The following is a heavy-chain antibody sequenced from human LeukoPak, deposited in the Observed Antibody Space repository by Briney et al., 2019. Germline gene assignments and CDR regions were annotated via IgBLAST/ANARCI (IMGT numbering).Heavy chain of an antibody. V-gene: IGHV4-39*07. CDR1: GGSISSSSYY. Sequence: PSETLSLTCTVSGGSISSSSYYWGWIRQPPGKGLEWIGSIYYSGSTYYNPSLKSRVTISVDTSKNQFSLKLSSVTAADTAVYYCARGDGYGYVMGGGFVTSWFDPWGQGTLVTVSS. CDR3: ARGDGYGYVMGGGFVTSWFDP. D-gene: IGHD5-18*01. J-gene: IGHJ5*02. CDR2: IYYSGST.